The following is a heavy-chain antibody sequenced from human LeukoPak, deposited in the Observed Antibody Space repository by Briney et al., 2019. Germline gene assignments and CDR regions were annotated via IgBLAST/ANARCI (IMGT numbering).Heavy chain of an antibody. Sequence: GGSLRLSCAASGFTLSSYAMSWVRQGPGKGLEWVSAISVSGNTYHADSVKGRFTISRDNAQNSLYLQLNSLRAEDTAVYYCARVLHRRNYDSSDYYGFWGQGTLVTVSS. CDR1: GFTLSSYA. CDR2: ISVSGNT. J-gene: IGHJ4*02. CDR3: ARVLHRRNYDSSDYYGF. V-gene: IGHV3-23*01. D-gene: IGHD3-22*01.